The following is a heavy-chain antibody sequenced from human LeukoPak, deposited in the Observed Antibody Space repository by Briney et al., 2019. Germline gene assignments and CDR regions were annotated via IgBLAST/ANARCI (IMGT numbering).Heavy chain of an antibody. D-gene: IGHD1-26*01. V-gene: IGHV1-46*01. CDR1: GYTFTSYY. Sequence: GASVKVSCKASGYTFTSYYMHWVRQAPGQGLEWMGIINPSGGSTSYAQKFQGRVTMTRDTSTSTVYMELSSLRSEDSAVYYCARGSPNWVGATCHFDYWGQGTLVTVSS. J-gene: IGHJ4*02. CDR3: ARGSPNWVGATCHFDY. CDR2: INPSGGST.